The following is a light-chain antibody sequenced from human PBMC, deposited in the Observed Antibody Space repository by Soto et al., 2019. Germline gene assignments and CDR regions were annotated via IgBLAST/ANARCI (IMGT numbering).Light chain of an antibody. CDR1: SSDVGIYNY. J-gene: IGLJ1*01. V-gene: IGLV2-14*01. CDR2: EVT. Sequence: QSVLTQPASVSGSAGQSIAISCTGSSSDVGIYNYVSWYQQHPGKVPKLIIYEVTSRPSGVSIRFSGSKSGNTASLTISGLQPEDEPDSYRSSYNTRSTRVLGTGTKVTVL. CDR3: SSYNTRSTRV.